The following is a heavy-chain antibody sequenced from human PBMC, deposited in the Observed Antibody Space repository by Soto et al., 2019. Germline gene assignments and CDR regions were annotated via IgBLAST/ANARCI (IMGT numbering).Heavy chain of an antibody. CDR2: IIPIFGTT. CDR3: ARGVSVITEITAYSLYFDY. V-gene: IGHV1-69*06. CDR1: GGPFTSNA. Sequence: GASVKVSCKASGGPFTSNAINWVRQAPGQGLEWVGGIIPIFGTTNYAQEFQGRITITADKSTSTAYMELSSLRSEDTAVYYCARGVSVITEITAYSLYFDYCRQQTLVSV. J-gene: IGHJ4*02. D-gene: IGHD1-20*01.